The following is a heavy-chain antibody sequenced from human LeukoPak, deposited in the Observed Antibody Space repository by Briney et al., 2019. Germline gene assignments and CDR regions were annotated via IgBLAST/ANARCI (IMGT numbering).Heavy chain of an antibody. Sequence: SETLSLTCAVYGGSFSGYYWSWIRQPPGKGLEWIGEINHSGSTDYNPSLKSRVTISVDTSKNQFSLKLSSVTAADTAVYYCARREAGKYGYPPNRYYYYMDVWGKGTTVTVSS. CDR2: INHSGST. V-gene: IGHV4-34*01. J-gene: IGHJ6*03. D-gene: IGHD5-18*01. CDR3: ARREAGKYGYPPNRYYYYMDV. CDR1: GGSFSGYY.